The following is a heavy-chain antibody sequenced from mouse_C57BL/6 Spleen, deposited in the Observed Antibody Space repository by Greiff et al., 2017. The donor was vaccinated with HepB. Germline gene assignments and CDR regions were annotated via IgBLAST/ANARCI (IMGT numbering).Heavy chain of an antibody. V-gene: IGHV5-4*01. CDR2: ISDGGSYT. CDR3: ARAVYLYAMDY. J-gene: IGHJ4*01. D-gene: IGHD5-5*01. CDR1: GFTFSSYA. Sequence: EVQRVESGGGLVKPGGSLKLSCAASGFTFSSYAMSWVRQTPEKRLEWVATISDGGSYTYYPDNVKGRFTISRDNAKNNLYLQMSHLKSEDTAMYYCARAVYLYAMDYWGQGTSVTVSS.